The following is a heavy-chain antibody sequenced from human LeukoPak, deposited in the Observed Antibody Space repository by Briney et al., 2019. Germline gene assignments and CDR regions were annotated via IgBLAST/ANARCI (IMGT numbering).Heavy chain of an antibody. CDR2: ISSTSSYI. CDR1: GFTFSIYE. CDR3: ARTSTIDY. Sequence: GGSLRLSCAAYGFTFSIYEMNWVRQAPGKGLEWVSSISSTSSYIYYADSVKVRFTISRDNAKNSLYLQMDSLRAEDTAVYYCARTSTIDYWGQGTLVTVSS. D-gene: IGHD5-24*01. V-gene: IGHV3-21*01. J-gene: IGHJ4*02.